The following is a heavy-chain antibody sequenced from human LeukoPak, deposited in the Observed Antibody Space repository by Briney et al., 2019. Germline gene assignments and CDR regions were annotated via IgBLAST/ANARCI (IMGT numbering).Heavy chain of an antibody. CDR1: GFTFSDYD. CDR3: ARVAKERVGGVYYFDY. CDR2: IGTAGDT. J-gene: IGHJ4*02. Sequence: GGSLRLSCAASGFTFSDYDMHWVRQPTGKGLEWVAAIGTAGDTYYTGSVKGRFTISRENAKNSLYLQMNSLRAGETAVYYCARVAKERVGGVYYFDYWGQGTLVTVSS. D-gene: IGHD1-1*01. V-gene: IGHV3-13*01.